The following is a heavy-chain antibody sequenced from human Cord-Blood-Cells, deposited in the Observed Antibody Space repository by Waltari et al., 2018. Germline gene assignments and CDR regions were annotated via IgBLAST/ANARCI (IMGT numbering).Heavy chain of an antibody. V-gene: IGHV1-2*06. Sequence: QVQLVQSGAEVKKPGASVKVSCKASGYTFTGYYMHWVRQAPGQGLEWVGQNNPNKGGTNDAQKFQGRVNMTRDTSISPGYMELSRLRSDDTAVYYCAGCSSTSCYVAFDIWGQGTMVTVSS. D-gene: IGHD2-2*01. CDR2: NNPNKGGT. CDR1: GYTFTGYY. CDR3: AGCSSTSCYVAFDI. J-gene: IGHJ3*02.